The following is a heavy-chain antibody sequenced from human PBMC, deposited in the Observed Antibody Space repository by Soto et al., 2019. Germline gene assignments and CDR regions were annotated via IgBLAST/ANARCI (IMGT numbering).Heavy chain of an antibody. CDR3: ARAAPRYCSGGSCYSGSDY. CDR2: LNHSGST. D-gene: IGHD2-15*01. J-gene: IGHJ4*02. Sequence: QVQLQQWGAGLLKPSETLSLTCAVYGGSFSGYYWSWIRQPPGKGLEWIGELNHSGSTNYNPSLKRRATISVAPSKIQFSLKLTSVTAADTAVYYCARAAPRYCSGGSCYSGSDYWGQGTLVTVSS. CDR1: GGSFSGYY. V-gene: IGHV4-34*01.